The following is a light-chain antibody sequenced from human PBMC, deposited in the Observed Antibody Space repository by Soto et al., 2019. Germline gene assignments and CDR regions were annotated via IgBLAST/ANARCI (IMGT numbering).Light chain of an antibody. J-gene: IGLJ3*02. Sequence: QSALTQPASVSGSPGQSITISCTGTRSNVGSYNFVSWYRQYTGKAPELIIYEVSQRPSTFFNRFSGSKSGNTAFLTVSGLQSDDEADYYCCLYAGNNTLVFGGGTKLTVL. CDR2: EVS. V-gene: IGLV2-23*02. CDR3: CLYAGNNTLV. CDR1: RSNVGSYNF.